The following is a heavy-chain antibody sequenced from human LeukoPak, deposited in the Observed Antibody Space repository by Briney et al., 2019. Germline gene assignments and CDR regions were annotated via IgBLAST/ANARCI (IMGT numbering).Heavy chain of an antibody. CDR1: GYTFTSYG. CDR2: IIPILGIA. CDR3: ARSVWSLNPYFHY. V-gene: IGHV1-69*04. D-gene: IGHD1-26*01. Sequence: GASVKVSCKASGYTFTSYGISWVRQAPGQGLEWMGRIIPILGIANYAQKFQGRVTITADKSTSTAYMELSSLRSEDTAVYYCARSVWSLNPYFHYWGQGTLITVSS. J-gene: IGHJ4*02.